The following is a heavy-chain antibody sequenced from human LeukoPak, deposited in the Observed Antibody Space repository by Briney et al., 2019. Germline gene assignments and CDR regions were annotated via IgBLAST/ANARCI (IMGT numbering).Heavy chain of an antibody. Sequence: GGSLRLSCAAYGFTFSDYYMSWIRQAPGKGLEWISYISGPGYTIYYADSVKGRFTISRDNAKKSLYLQMNSLRAEDTAIYYCASGGEPRWDWGQGTLVTVSS. CDR2: ISGPGYTI. V-gene: IGHV3-11*01. CDR1: GFTFSDYY. D-gene: IGHD1-26*01. CDR3: ASGGEPRWD. J-gene: IGHJ4*02.